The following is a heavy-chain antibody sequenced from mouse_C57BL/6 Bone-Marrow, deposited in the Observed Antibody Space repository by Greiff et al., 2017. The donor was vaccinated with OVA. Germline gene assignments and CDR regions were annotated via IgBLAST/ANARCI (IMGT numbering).Heavy chain of an antibody. J-gene: IGHJ3*01. Sequence: VKLQESGAELVRPGASVKLSCKASGYTFTDYYINWVKQRPGQGLEWIARIYPGSGNTYYNEKFKGKATLTAEKSSSTAYMQLSSLTSEDSAVYCCARSGGSYGYDGGFADWGQGTLVTVSA. V-gene: IGHV1-76*01. CDR1: GYTFTDYY. CDR3: ARSGGSYGYDGGFAD. D-gene: IGHD2-2*01. CDR2: IYPGSGNT.